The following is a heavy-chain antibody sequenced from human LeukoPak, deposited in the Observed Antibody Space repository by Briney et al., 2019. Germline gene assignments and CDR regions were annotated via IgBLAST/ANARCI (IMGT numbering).Heavy chain of an antibody. CDR2: IIPIFGTA. Sequence: SVKVSCKASGGTFSSYAISWVRQAPGQGLEWMGGIIPIFGTANYAQKLQGRVTMTTDTSTSTAYMELRSLRSDDTAVYYCARVKWFGETNFDYWGQGTLVTVSS. D-gene: IGHD3-10*01. J-gene: IGHJ4*02. V-gene: IGHV1-69*05. CDR3: ARVKWFGETNFDY. CDR1: GGTFSSYA.